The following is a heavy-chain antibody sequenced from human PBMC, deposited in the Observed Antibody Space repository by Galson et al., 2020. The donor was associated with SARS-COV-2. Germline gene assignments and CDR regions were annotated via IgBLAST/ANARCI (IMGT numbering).Heavy chain of an antibody. CDR2: ISYDGSNK. CDR1: GFTFSSYG. V-gene: IGHV3-30*18. J-gene: IGHJ5*02. D-gene: IGHD3-10*01. CDR3: AKDSRTDGSGSYWYNGFDA. Sequence: GGSLRLSCAASGFTFSSYGMHWVRQAPGKGLEWVAVISYDGSNKYYADSVKGRFTISRDNSKNTLYLQMNSLRAEDTAVYYCAKDSRTDGSGSYWYNGFDAWGQGTLVTVSS.